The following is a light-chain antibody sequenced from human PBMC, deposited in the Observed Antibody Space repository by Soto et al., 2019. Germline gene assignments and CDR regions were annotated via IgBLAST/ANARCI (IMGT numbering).Light chain of an antibody. J-gene: IGKJ5*01. Sequence: DIQMTQSPPSLSASVGDRVTITCRASQGLSNYVAWYQQKPGKVPKLLIYGASTLLSGVPSRFSGSGSGTDFTLTISSLQPEDFATYYCQTYDRALITFGQGTLLEIK. CDR2: GAS. CDR3: QTYDRALIT. CDR1: QGLSNY. V-gene: IGKV1-27*01.